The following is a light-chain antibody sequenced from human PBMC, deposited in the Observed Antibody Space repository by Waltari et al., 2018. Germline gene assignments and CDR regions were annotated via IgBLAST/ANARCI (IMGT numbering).Light chain of an antibody. V-gene: IGKV3-15*01. CDR2: RAS. CDR1: QSIGIN. Sequence: EIVMTQPPATLSVSPGERATLSCSASQSIGINLAWYQQKPGQAPRLLISRASTRATGIPARFSGSGSGTDFTLTISSLQSEDFAVYCCQQYNNWPLTFGGGTKVEIK. CDR3: QQYNNWPLT. J-gene: IGKJ4*01.